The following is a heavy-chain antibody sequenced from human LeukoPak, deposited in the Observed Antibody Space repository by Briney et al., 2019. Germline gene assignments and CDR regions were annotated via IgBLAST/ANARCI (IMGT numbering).Heavy chain of an antibody. J-gene: IGHJ4*02. V-gene: IGHV3-66*01. CDR3: ARAPGITGTVLFDY. CDR1: GFTVSSNY. D-gene: IGHD1-7*01. Sequence: PGGSLRLSCAASGFTVSSNYMSWVRQAPGKGLEWVSVIYSGGSTYYADSVKGRFTISRDNSKNTLYLQMNSLRAEDTAVYYCARAPGITGTVLFDYWGQGTLVTVSS. CDR2: IYSGGST.